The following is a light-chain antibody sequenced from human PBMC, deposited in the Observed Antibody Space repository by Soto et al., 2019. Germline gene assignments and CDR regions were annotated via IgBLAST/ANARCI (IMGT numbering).Light chain of an antibody. CDR3: SSYRSGATPYVI. CDR2: DVT. J-gene: IGLJ2*01. Sequence: QSVLTQPASVSGSPGQSITISCTGSNDDIGDYNYVSWYQQHPGKAPKLMIYDVTNRPSGVSDRFSGSKSGNTASLTISGLQAEDESDDYCSSYRSGATPYVIFGGGTKLTVL. V-gene: IGLV2-14*03. CDR1: NDDIGDYNY.